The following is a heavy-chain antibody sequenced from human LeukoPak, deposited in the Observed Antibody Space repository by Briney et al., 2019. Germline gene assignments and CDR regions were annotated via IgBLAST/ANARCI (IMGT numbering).Heavy chain of an antibody. V-gene: IGHV3-30*02. J-gene: IGHJ5*02. D-gene: IGHD3-22*01. Sequence: PGGSLRLSCAASGFTFSSYGMHWVRQAPGKGLEWVAFIRYDGSNKYYADSVKGRFTISRDNSKNTLYLQMNSLRAEDTAVYYCAKDRITTGFSVWFDPWGQGTLVTVSS. CDR1: GFTFSSYG. CDR2: IRYDGSNK. CDR3: AKDRITTGFSVWFDP.